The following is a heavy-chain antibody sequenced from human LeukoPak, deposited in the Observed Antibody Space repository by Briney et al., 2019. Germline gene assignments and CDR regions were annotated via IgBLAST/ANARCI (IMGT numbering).Heavy chain of an antibody. J-gene: IGHJ3*02. CDR2: VSDSGDTT. CDR1: GFTFSSYW. CDR3: AKDRTRSSDAFDI. D-gene: IGHD1-14*01. V-gene: IGHV3-23*01. Sequence: GGSLRLSCAASGFTFSSYWMSWVRQAPGNGLEWVSGVSDSGDTTYYADSVKGRFTISRDNSKNTLFLQMNSLRVEDTAVYYCAKDRTRSSDAFDIWGQGTMVTVSS.